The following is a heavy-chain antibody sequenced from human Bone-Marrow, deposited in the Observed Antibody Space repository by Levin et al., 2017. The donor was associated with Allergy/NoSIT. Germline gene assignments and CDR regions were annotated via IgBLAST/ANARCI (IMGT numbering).Heavy chain of an antibody. CDR3: ARYHFRSGTYFLDYYYFMDV. Sequence: SETLSLTCTVSGGSISSGDFFWSWIRQPPGKGLEWIGYIYYSGNTYYSPSLKSRVTISVDTSKNQFSLQLSSVTAADTAVYYCARYHFRSGTYFLDYYYFMDVWGKGTTVTVSS. J-gene: IGHJ6*03. CDR2: IYYSGNT. D-gene: IGHD3-10*01. V-gene: IGHV4-30-4*01. CDR1: GGSISSGDFF.